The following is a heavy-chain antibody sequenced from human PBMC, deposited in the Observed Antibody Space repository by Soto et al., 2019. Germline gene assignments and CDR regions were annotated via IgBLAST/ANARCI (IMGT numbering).Heavy chain of an antibody. CDR3: ARVAYGGYKFYFDY. V-gene: IGHV4-30-2*01. Sequence: PSETRSLTCAVSRGSLNRTVYSWSWIRQPPGKGRQLIGNLYHNGGAHYNPSVRSRVMISGDRSKNVFSLEMSSVTAEDTAVYYCARVAYGGYKFYFDYWAQGTLVSAPQ. D-gene: IGHD5-12*01. J-gene: IGHJ4*02. CDR1: RGSLNRTVYS. CDR2: LYHNGGA.